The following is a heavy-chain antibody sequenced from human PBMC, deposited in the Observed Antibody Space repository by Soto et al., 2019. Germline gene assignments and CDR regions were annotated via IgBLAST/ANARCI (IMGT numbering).Heavy chain of an antibody. J-gene: IGHJ4*02. D-gene: IGHD2-15*01. CDR3: ARVNVVVVADTREYYFDY. CDR2: INPNSGGT. CDR1: GYTFTGYY. Sequence: ASVKVSCKASGYTFTGYYMHWVRQAPGQGLEWMGWINPNSGGTNYAQKFQGRVTMTRDTSISTAYMELSRLRSDDTAVYYCARVNVVVVADTREYYFDYWGQGTLVIVSS. V-gene: IGHV1-2*02.